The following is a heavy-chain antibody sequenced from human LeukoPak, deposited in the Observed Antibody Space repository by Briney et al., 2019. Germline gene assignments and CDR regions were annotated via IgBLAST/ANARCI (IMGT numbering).Heavy chain of an antibody. J-gene: IGHJ4*02. CDR2: IYYSGST. CDR1: GGSISSGGYY. CDR3: GRGAGGGELSSFDY. V-gene: IGHV4-31*03. Sequence: SETLSLTCTVSGGSISSGGYYWSWIRQHPGKGLEWIGYIYYSGSTYYNPSLKSRVTISVDTSKNQFSLKLSSVTAADTAGYYWGRGAGGGELSSFDYWGQGTLVTVSS. D-gene: IGHD3-16*02.